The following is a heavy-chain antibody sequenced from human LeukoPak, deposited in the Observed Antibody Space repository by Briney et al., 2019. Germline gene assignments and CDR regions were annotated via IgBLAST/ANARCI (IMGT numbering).Heavy chain of an antibody. CDR3: ARDKDVYFDY. V-gene: IGHV3-21*01. CDR1: GFTFSTYR. CDR2: ISSSSSYV. Sequence: GGSLRLSCVGTGFTFSTYRMNWVRQAPGKGLEWVSSISSSSSYVYYADSVKGRITISRDNAKNSLYLQMNSLRVEDTAVYYCARDKDVYFDYWGQGTLVTVSS. J-gene: IGHJ4*02.